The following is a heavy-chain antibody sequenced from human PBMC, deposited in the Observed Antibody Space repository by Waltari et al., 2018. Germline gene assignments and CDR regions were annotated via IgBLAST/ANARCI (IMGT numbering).Heavy chain of an antibody. Sequence: QVQLQESGPGLVKPSQTLSLTCTVSGGSISSGSYYWSWIRQPAGKGLEWIGRIYTSGSTNYNPSLKSRVTISVDTSKNQFSLKLSSVTAADTAVYYCARAAAAGTDFDYWGQGTLVTVSS. CDR2: IYTSGST. V-gene: IGHV4-61*02. J-gene: IGHJ4*02. CDR1: GGSISSGSYY. CDR3: ARAAAAGTDFDY. D-gene: IGHD6-13*01.